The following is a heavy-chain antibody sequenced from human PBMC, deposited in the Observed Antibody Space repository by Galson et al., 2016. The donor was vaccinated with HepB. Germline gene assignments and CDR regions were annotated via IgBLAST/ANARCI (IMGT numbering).Heavy chain of an antibody. V-gene: IGHV1-18*04. CDR2: INPYNGNT. D-gene: IGHD2-2*01. CDR1: GYTFINYA. Sequence: SVKVSCKASGYPSSGYTFINYAISWVRQAPGQGLEWMGWINPYNGNTNYAQKVQGRVTMTTDTSTSTAYMELRSLRSDETAVYFCARGAHSYCTRTSCPSDYFYYMDVWGNGTTVTVSS. CDR3: ARGAHSYCTRTSCPSDYFYYMDV. J-gene: IGHJ6*03.